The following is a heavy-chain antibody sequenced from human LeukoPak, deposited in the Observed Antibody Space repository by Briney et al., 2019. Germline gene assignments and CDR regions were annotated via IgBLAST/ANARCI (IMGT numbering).Heavy chain of an antibody. D-gene: IGHD2/OR15-2a*01. J-gene: IGHJ4*02. CDR3: ARDRLLVYDTTSFSNFDY. Sequence: AASVKVSCKTSGYTFTDYYMHWVRQAPGQGLEWMGWMNPNSSGTKYAQKFQGRVTMTRDTSISTAYMELTSLSSDDTAVYYCARDRLLVYDTTSFSNFDYWGQGTLVTVSS. CDR1: GYTFTDYY. V-gene: IGHV1-2*02. CDR2: MNPNSSGT.